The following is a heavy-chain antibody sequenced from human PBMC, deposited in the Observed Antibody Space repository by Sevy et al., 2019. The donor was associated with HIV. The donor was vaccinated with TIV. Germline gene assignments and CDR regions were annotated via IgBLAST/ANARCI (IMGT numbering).Heavy chain of an antibody. D-gene: IGHD2-15*01. CDR3: ARGPPIVVVVTAPYYNYYYGMDV. Sequence: ASVKVSCMASGYSFNTYDINWVRQATGQGLEWMGWMNFNSGNTVYAQKFQGRVTFTGNTSISTAYMELSSLISEDTAVYFCARGPPIVVVVTAPYYNYYYGMDVWGQWTTVTVSS. CDR1: GYSFNTYD. CDR2: MNFNSGNT. V-gene: IGHV1-8*03. J-gene: IGHJ6*02.